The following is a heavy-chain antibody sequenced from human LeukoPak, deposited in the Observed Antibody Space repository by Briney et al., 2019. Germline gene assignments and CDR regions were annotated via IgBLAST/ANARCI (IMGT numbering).Heavy chain of an antibody. D-gene: IGHD3-22*01. V-gene: IGHV4-39*01. CDR1: GGSISSSSYY. CDR3: ARASGYYDSSGYYEYYFDY. J-gene: IGHJ4*02. Sequence: SETLSLTYTVSGGSISSSSYYWGWIRQPPGKGLEWIGSIYYSGSTYYNPSLKSRVTISVDTSKNQFSLKLSSVTAADTAVYYCARASGYYDSSGYYEYYFDYWGQGTLVTVSS. CDR2: IYYSGST.